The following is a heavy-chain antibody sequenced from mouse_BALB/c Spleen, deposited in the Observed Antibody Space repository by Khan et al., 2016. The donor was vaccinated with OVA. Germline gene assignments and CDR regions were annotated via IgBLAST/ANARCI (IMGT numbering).Heavy chain of an antibody. D-gene: IGHD2-4*01. CDR3: ARNYDYDEGLAY. CDR1: GFSLTTYG. V-gene: IGHV2-2*02. J-gene: IGHJ3*01. CDR2: IWRGGST. Sequence: VQLQQSGPGLVQPSQSLSITCTVSGFSLTTYGVHWVRQSPGKGLEWLGVIWRGGSTDYNAPFISSLSISKDSSKSQVFFKMNSLQVNDTAIYYCARNYDYDEGLAYWGQGTLVTVSA.